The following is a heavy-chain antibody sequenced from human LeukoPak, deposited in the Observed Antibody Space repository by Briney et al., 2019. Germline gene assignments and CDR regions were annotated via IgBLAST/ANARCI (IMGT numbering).Heavy chain of an antibody. Sequence: GGSLRLSCAASGFTFSSYEMNWVRQAPGKGLEWVSYISSSGSTIYYADSVEGQFTISRDNAKNSLYLQMNSLRAEDTAVYYCARDPSYGDYADYWGQGPLVTVSS. V-gene: IGHV3-48*03. CDR2: ISSSGSTI. CDR1: GFTFSSYE. D-gene: IGHD4-17*01. J-gene: IGHJ4*02. CDR3: ARDPSYGDYADY.